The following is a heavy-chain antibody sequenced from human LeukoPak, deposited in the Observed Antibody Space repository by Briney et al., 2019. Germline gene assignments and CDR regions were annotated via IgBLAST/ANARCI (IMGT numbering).Heavy chain of an antibody. CDR2: IIPILGIA. D-gene: IGHD2-15*01. J-gene: IGHJ5*02. CDR3: ARDHCSGGSCYRGWFDP. V-gene: IGHV1-69*04. Sequence: ASVKVSCKASGGTFSSYAISWVRQAPGQGLEWTGRIIPILGIANYAQKFQGRVTITADKSTSTAYMELSSLRSEDTAVYYCARDHCSGGSCYRGWFDPWGQGTLVTVSS. CDR1: GGTFSSYA.